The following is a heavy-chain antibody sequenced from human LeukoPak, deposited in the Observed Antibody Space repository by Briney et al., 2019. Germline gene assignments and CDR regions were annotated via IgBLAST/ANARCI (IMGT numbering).Heavy chain of an antibody. CDR1: KFTFSHYG. CDR3: AKDAQRGFDYSNSLEY. D-gene: IGHD4-11*01. V-gene: IGHV3-33*06. Sequence: PGGSLRLSCAASKFTFSHYGMPWVRQAPGKGLQWVAVIWSDGTNQYYADSVKGRFTISRDNSNKMVYLQMNSLRADDAGVYYCAKDAQRGFDYSNSLEYWGQGALVIVSS. CDR2: IWSDGTNQ. J-gene: IGHJ4*02.